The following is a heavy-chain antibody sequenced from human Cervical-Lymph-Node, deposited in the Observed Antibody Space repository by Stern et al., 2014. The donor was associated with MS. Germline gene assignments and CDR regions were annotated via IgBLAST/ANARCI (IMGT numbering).Heavy chain of an antibody. J-gene: IGHJ6*02. CDR1: GGTFSNYA. CDR3: ASPLTATSVPFGYYGLDI. CDR2: IVHLLGKQ. Sequence: VQLVESGAEVKKPGSSVKVSCKASGGTFSNYATSWVRQPPGQGLEWMGGIVHLLGKQNYAQQFRGRVTTTEDDSTRIAYTHLCSLRSEDTAVYYCASPLTATSVPFGYYGLDIWGQGTTVTVS. V-gene: IGHV1-69*01. D-gene: IGHD4-17*01.